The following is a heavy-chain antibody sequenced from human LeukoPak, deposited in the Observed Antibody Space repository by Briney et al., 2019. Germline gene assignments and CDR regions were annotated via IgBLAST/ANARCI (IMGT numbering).Heavy chain of an antibody. D-gene: IGHD5-24*01. CDR1: GFTFSIYW. J-gene: IGHJ6*02. CDR3: ARVSPRDGQNYGYYYYGLDV. Sequence: GSLRLSCAASGFTFSIYWMSWVRQAPGKGLEWVANIKPDGSEEYYVDSVKGRFTVSRDNAKNSLYLQMNSLRAEDTAVYYCARVSPRDGQNYGYYYYGLDVWGQGTTVTVSS. V-gene: IGHV3-7*01. CDR2: IKPDGSEE.